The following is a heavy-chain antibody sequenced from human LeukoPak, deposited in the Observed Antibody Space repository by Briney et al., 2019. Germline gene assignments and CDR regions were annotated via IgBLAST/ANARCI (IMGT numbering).Heavy chain of an antibody. J-gene: IGHJ4*02. CDR2: IYHSGST. D-gene: IGHD3-22*01. CDR1: GGSISSSNW. V-gene: IGHV4-4*02. CDR3: ARGTRLYYYDSSGQLDY. Sequence: SGTLSLTCAVSGGSISSSNWWSWIRQPPGKGLEWIGEIYHSGSTNYNPSLKSRVTISVDTSKNQFSLKLSSVTAADTAVYYCARGTRLYYYDSSGQLDYWGQGTLVTVSS.